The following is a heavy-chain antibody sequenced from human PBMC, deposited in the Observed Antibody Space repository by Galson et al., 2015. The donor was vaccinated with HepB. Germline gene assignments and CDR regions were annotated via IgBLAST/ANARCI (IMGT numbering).Heavy chain of an antibody. CDR2: INSKTYGGTT. CDR1: GFTVTNAC. CDR3: TRAYANWSGYYAYGMNV. D-gene: IGHD3-3*01. J-gene: IGHJ6*02. V-gene: IGHV3-15*01. Sequence: SLRLSCAASGFTVTNACMNWVRQAPGKGLEWVGRINSKTYGGTTDYAAPVKGRFTISRDDSKNTLYLQMNSLKTEDTAVYYCTRAYANWSGYYAYGMNVWGQGTTVTVSS.